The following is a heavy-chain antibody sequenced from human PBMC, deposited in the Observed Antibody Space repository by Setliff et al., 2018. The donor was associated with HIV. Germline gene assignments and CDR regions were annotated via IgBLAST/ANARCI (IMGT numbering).Heavy chain of an antibody. CDR3: ARVARGGHSSRWYYFDY. CDR1: GGPISSGSYY. D-gene: IGHD6-13*01. J-gene: IGHJ4*02. CDR2: IYTSGST. V-gene: IGHV4-61*02. Sequence: PSETLSLTCTVSGGPISSGSYYWSWIRQPAGKGLEWIGRIYTSGSTKYSPSLKSRVTISVDTSKNQFSLKVSSVTAADTAVYYCARVARGGHSSRWYYFDYWGQGTLVTVSS.